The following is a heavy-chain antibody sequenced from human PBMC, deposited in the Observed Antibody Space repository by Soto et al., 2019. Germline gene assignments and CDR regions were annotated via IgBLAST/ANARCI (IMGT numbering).Heavy chain of an antibody. CDR1: GFTFSSYG. CDR2: ISYDGSNK. V-gene: IGHV3-30*18. CDR3: AKVVVPAAFPRYYYYYYGMDV. Sequence: GGSLRLSCAASGFTFSSYGMHWVRQAPGKGLEWVAVISYDGSNKYYADSVKGRFTISRDNSKNTLYLQMNSLRAEDTAVYYCAKVVVPAAFPRYYYYYYGMDVWGQGTTVTVSS. J-gene: IGHJ6*02. D-gene: IGHD2-2*01.